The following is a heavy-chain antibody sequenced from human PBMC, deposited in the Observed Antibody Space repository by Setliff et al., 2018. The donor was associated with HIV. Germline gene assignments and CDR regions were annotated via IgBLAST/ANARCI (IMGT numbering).Heavy chain of an antibody. Sequence: GGSLRLSCAASGFTVSSKYMNWVRQAPGKGLEWVSVIYSGGSTYYAGSVKGRFTISRDNSKNTLYLQMNRLRAEETAVYYCARDSSDYYSGAFDIWGQGTMVTVSS. CDR3: ARDSSDYYSGAFDI. CDR2: IYSGGST. J-gene: IGHJ3*02. D-gene: IGHD4-17*01. V-gene: IGHV3-66*01. CDR1: GFTVSSKY.